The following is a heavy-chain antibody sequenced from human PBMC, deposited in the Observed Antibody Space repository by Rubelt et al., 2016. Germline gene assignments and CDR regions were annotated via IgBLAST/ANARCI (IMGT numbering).Heavy chain of an antibody. CDR3: AKDYRLGGDYCSSTSCYPLWSDP. CDR2: ISGSGGST. J-gene: IGHJ5*02. D-gene: IGHD2-2*01. Sequence: VTGEGLEWVSAISGSGGSTYYADSVKGRFTISRDNSKNTLYLQMNSLRAEDTAVYYSAKDYRLGGDYCSSTSCYPLWSDPWDQGTLVTVTS. V-gene: IGHV3-23*01.